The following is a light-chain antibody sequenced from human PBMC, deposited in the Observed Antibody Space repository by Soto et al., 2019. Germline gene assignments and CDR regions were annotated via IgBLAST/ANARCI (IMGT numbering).Light chain of an antibody. CDR2: GAS. J-gene: IGKJ1*01. CDR1: QSVSSTF. CDR3: XXXESSVT. Sequence: EIVLTQSPGSLSLSPGERATLSCRASQSVSSTFFAWYQQRPGQAPRLLMYGASSRATGIPERFSGSGSGTXXTLTIXXLEPXXXXXXXXXXXESSVTFGQGTKVEIK. V-gene: IGKV3-20*01.